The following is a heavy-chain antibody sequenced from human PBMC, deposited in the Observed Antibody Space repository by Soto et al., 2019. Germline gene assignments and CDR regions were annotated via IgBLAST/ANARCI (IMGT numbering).Heavy chain of an antibody. Sequence: SETLPLTCAVYGGSCIGYYWSWIRQPPGKGLDWIGEINHSGSTKDNPPLKSRVTISVDTSKNQFSLNLGSVAAADTAVYYCAKVAVHGMDVWGQGTTVT. CDR1: GGSCIGYY. V-gene: IGHV4-34*01. D-gene: IGHD2-15*01. J-gene: IGHJ6*02. CDR2: INHSGST. CDR3: AKVAVHGMDV.